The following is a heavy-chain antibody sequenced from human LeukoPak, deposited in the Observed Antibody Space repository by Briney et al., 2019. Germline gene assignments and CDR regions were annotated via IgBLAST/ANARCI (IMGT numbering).Heavy chain of an antibody. Sequence: ASVKVSCKASGYTFTGYYMHWVRQAPGQGLEWMGWINPNSGGTNYAQKFQGRVTMTRDTSISTAYMELSRLRSDDTAVYYCVRDMGSYSPDDYWGQGTLVTVSS. CDR3: VRDMGSYSPDDY. V-gene: IGHV1-2*02. CDR1: GYTFTGYY. CDR2: INPNSGGT. J-gene: IGHJ4*02. D-gene: IGHD1-26*01.